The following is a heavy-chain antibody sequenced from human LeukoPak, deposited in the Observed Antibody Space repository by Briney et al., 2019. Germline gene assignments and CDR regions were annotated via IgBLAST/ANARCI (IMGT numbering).Heavy chain of an antibody. V-gene: IGHV1-24*01. CDR3: ARERWPDAFDI. CDR1: GYTLTELS. Sequence: ASVKVSCKVSGYTLTELSMHWVRQAPGKGLEWMGGFDPEDGETIYALKFQGRVTITADKSTSTAYMELSSLRSEDTAVYYCARERWPDAFDIWGQGTMVTVSS. J-gene: IGHJ3*02. D-gene: IGHD5-24*01. CDR2: FDPEDGET.